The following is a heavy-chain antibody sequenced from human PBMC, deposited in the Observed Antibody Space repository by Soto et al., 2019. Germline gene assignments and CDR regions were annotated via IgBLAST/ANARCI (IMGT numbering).Heavy chain of an antibody. J-gene: IGHJ4*02. CDR1: GFTFTTYY. V-gene: IGHV3-74*01. CDR3: ARGGGGGFDQ. Sequence: EVHLVESGGGLVQPGGSLRLSCAASGFTFTTYYMHWVHQAPGKGLVWVSRISGDGSSTDYADSVKGRFTPSRDKGRNTLSSAMGRPGGGGNAVYFRARGGGGGFDQWGQGGLVPVSS. D-gene: IGHD3-16*01. CDR2: ISGDGSST.